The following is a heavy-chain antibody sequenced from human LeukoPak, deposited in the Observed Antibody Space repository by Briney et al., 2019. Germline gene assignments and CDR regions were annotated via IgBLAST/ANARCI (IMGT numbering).Heavy chain of an antibody. CDR1: GGSISSYSFY. J-gene: IGHJ4*02. CDR3: ARVNIAVAGTYFDY. CDR2: IYYSGST. V-gene: IGHV4-39*07. Sequence: SDTLSLTCTASGGSISSYSFYWGWNGPPPGQGLVWIVSIYYSGSTYYNPSLKSRVTISVDTSKNQFSLKLSSVTAADTAVYYCARVNIAVAGTYFDYWGQGTLVTVSS. D-gene: IGHD6-19*01.